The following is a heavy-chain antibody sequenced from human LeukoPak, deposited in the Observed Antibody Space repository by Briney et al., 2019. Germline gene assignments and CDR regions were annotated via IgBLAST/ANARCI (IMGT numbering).Heavy chain of an antibody. CDR1: GGSISSASHY. CDR3: ARETPLWFGDTNI. CDR2: IYTSGST. J-gene: IGHJ3*02. Sequence: SQTLSLACTVSGGSISSASHYWSWIRQPAGKGLEWIGRIYTSGSTNYNPSLKSRVTISVDTSKNQFSLNLSSVTAADTAVYYCARETPLWFGDTNIWGQGTMVTVSS. D-gene: IGHD3-10*01. V-gene: IGHV4-61*02.